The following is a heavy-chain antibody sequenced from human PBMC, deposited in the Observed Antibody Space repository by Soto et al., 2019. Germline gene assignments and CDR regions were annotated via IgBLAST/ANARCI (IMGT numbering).Heavy chain of an antibody. CDR3: ARLVWSYGTWFDP. J-gene: IGHJ5*02. CDR1: GGSISSYY. Sequence: QVQLQESGPGLVKPSETLSLTCTVSGGSISSYYWSWIRQPPGKGLEWIGYIYYSGSTNYNPSLKSRVTISVDTSKNQFSLKLSSVNAADAAVYYCARLVWSYGTWFDPWGQGTLVTVSS. CDR2: IYYSGST. D-gene: IGHD5-18*01. V-gene: IGHV4-59*08.